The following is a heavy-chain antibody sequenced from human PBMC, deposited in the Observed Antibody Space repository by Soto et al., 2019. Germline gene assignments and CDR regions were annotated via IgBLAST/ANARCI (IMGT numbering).Heavy chain of an antibody. CDR3: ARVRYSYVFMDV. J-gene: IGHJ6*02. V-gene: IGHV4-30-4*01. D-gene: IGHD5-18*01. Sequence: QVQLQESGPGLVKPSQTLSLTCTVSGGSISSGDYYWSWIRQPPGKGLEWIGYIDYSGSTYYNPSLKSRVTISVDTPRNQFSLKLSSVTAADTAVYYCARVRYSYVFMDVWGQGTTVTVSS. CDR2: IDYSGST. CDR1: GGSISSGDYY.